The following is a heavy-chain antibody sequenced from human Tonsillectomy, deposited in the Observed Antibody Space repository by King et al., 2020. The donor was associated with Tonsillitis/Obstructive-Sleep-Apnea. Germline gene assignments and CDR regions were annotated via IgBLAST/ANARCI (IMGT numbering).Heavy chain of an antibody. Sequence: LVQSGAEVKKPGESLKLSCKGSGYSFTSQWIGWVRQRPGKGLEWMGKIYPGDSDTRYSPSFQGQVTISADKSISTAFLQWSSLKASDTAIYYCARNGDSWVPPDYWGQGTLVTVSS. D-gene: IGHD5-12*01. CDR1: GYSFTSQW. J-gene: IGHJ4*02. CDR3: ARNGDSWVPPDY. V-gene: IGHV5-51*01. CDR2: IYPGDSDT.